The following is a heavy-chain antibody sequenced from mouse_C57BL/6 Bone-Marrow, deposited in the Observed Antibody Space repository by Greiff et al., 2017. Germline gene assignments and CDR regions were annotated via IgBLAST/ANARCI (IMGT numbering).Heavy chain of an antibody. D-gene: IGHD2-3*01. CDR1: GYTFTDYY. V-gene: IGHV1-76*01. Sequence: QVQLQQSGAELVRPGASVKLSCKASGYTFTDYYINWVKQRPGQGLEWIARIYPGSGNTYYNEKFKGKATLTADKSSSTAYMQLSSLTSEDSAVYFCAKGGLLYYYAMDYWGQGTSVTVSS. J-gene: IGHJ4*01. CDR3: AKGGLLYYYAMDY. CDR2: IYPGSGNT.